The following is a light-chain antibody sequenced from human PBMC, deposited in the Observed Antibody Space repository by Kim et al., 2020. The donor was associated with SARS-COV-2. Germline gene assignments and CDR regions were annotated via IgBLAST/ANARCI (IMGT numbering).Light chain of an antibody. J-gene: IGLJ3*02. V-gene: IGLV7-43*01. Sequence: TVVTQEPSLTVSPGGTVTLTCASSTGAVTSGYYPNWFQQKPGQAPRALIYITNNKHSWTPARFSGSLLGGKAALTLSGAQPEDEAEYYCLLYDGGAWVFGGGTQLTVL. CDR2: ITN. CDR1: TGAVTSGYY. CDR3: LLYDGGAWV.